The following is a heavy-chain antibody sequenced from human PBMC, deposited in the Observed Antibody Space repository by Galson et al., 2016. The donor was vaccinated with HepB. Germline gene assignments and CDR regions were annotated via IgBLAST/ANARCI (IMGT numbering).Heavy chain of an antibody. CDR1: GFTFSGYW. D-gene: IGHD6-13*01. J-gene: IGHJ4*02. CDR2: LSDGGDTT. CDR3: AKGGLSSRWASS. V-gene: IGHV3-23*01. Sequence: SLRLSCAASGFTFSGYWMTWVRQAPGKGLEWMSTLSDGGDTTYYADSVKGRFTVSRDTSKNTLYLQMNSLRVDDTALYYCAKGGLSSRWASSWGQGTLVTVSS.